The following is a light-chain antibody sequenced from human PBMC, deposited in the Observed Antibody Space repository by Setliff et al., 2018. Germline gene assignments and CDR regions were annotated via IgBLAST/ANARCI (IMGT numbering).Light chain of an antibody. CDR1: SSDVGAYNY. CDR2: EVT. CDR3: SSYAGNYIYV. V-gene: IGLV2-8*01. Sequence: QSALTQPPSASGPPGQSLTISCTGTSSDVGAYNYVSWYQQHPGKAPKLMIYEVTKRPSGVPDRFSGSKSGNTASLTVSGLQAEDEADYYCSSYAGNYIYVFGTGTKVTVL. J-gene: IGLJ1*01.